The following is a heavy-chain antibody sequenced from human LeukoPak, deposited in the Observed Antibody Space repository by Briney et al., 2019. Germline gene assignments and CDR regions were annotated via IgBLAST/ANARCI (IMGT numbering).Heavy chain of an antibody. V-gene: IGHV3-48*02. J-gene: IGHJ4*02. D-gene: IGHD2-21*01. Sequence: GGSLRLSCAASGFTFSSNSMNWVRQVPGKGMEWVSYISSSSSILYFAASVKGRFTISRDNAENSLYLQMNSLRDADTAVYFCARDLRAFCGGECAFHYWGQGTLVTVSS. CDR3: ARDLRAFCGGECAFHY. CDR1: GFTFSSNS. CDR2: ISSSSSIL.